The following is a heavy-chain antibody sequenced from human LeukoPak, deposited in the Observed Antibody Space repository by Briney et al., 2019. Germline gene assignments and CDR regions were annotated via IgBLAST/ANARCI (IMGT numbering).Heavy chain of an antibody. CDR2: IYYSGST. CDR1: GGSISSGGYY. J-gene: IGHJ3*02. V-gene: IGHV4-31*03. D-gene: IGHD4-17*01. Sequence: PSQTLSLTCTVSGGSISSGGYYWSWIRQHPGKGLEWIGYIYYSGSTYYNPSLKSRVTISVDTTKNQFSVKLSAVTAADTAGYYCASGPDYPDPFNIWGQGTMVTVSS. CDR3: ASGPDYPDPFNI.